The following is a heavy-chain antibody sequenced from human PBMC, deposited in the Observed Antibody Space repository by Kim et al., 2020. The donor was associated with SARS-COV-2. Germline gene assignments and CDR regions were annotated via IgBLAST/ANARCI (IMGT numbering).Heavy chain of an antibody. D-gene: IGHD5-18*01. Sequence: SETLSLTCTVSGGSISSSSYYWGWIRQPPGKGLEWIGSIYYSGSTYYNPSLKSRVTISVDTSKNQFSLKLSSVTAADTAVYYCARRYSYDGSYFDYWGQGTLVTVSS. J-gene: IGHJ4*02. CDR1: GGSISSSSYY. CDR2: IYYSGST. CDR3: ARRYSYDGSYFDY. V-gene: IGHV4-39*01.